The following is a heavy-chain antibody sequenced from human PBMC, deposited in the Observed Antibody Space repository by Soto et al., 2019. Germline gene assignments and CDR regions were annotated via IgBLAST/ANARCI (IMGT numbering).Heavy chain of an antibody. CDR2: LNPYNGGT. J-gene: IGHJ4*02. Sequence: QVRLAQSGAEVKEPGASVTVSCKASGYTFNAHYIYWMRQGPGQGLEWMGWLNPYNGGTKSAQTYQGRVTMTGDTSTNTAYMDLSGLRSDYTAVYYCASARWIEGNYSFDSWGQGTLVTVSS. CDR1: GYTFNAHY. D-gene: IGHD3-10*01. V-gene: IGHV1-2*02. CDR3: ASARWIEGNYSFDS.